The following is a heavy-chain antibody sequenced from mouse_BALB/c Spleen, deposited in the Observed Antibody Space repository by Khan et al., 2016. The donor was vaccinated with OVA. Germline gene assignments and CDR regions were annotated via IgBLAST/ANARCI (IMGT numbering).Heavy chain of an antibody. J-gene: IGHJ3*01. CDR3: ARRGYEYGRGALFAY. V-gene: IGHV2-2*02. Sequence: QVQLKQSGPGLVAPSQSLSITCTVSGFSLDKYSVHWIRQSPGKGLEWLGVIWSAGSTDYNAAFMSRLTINKDNSRSQVFFKVNSLQPNDTAIYYCARRGYEYGRGALFAYWGQGTLVTVSA. CDR1: GFSLDKYS. CDR2: IWSAGST. D-gene: IGHD2-10*02.